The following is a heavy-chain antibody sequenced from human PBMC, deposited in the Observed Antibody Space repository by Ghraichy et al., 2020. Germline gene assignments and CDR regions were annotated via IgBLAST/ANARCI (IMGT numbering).Heavy chain of an antibody. D-gene: IGHD1-26*01. CDR2: IYYSGST. CDR3: ARRLSGAFDI. V-gene: IGHV4-39*01. J-gene: IGHJ3*02. CDR1: GGSISSSSHY. Sequence: SETRSLTCTVSGGSISSSSHYCGWIRQPPGKGLEWFGTIYYSGSTYYNPSLKSRVTISVDTSKNQFSLKLTSVTAADTAVYYCARRLSGAFDIWGQGTMVTVSS.